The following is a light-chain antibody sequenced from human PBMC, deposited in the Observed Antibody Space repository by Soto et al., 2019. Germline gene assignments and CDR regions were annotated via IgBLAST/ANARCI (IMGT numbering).Light chain of an antibody. J-gene: IGKJ2*01. Sequence: DIQMTQSPSSLSASVGDRVTITCRASQDISNFLASYQQKRGKVPKLLVYDASTLQSGVPTRFSGSGSGTHFTLTISSLQPEDGASYYCQEYNSLLYSFGQATKLEIK. CDR1: QDISNF. CDR3: QEYNSLLYS. V-gene: IGKV1-27*01. CDR2: DAS.